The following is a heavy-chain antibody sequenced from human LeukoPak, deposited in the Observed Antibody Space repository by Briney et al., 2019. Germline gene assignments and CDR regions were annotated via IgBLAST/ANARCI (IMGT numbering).Heavy chain of an antibody. D-gene: IGHD6-13*01. CDR1: GGSISSYY. CDR3: ARGNSIAAARYFDY. V-gene: IGHV4-34*01. Sequence: SETLSLTCTVSGGSISSYYWSWIRQPPGKGLEWIGEINHSGSTNYNPSLKSRVTISVDTSKNQFSLKLSSVTAADTAVYYCARGNSIAAARYFDYWGQGTLVTVSS. CDR2: INHSGST. J-gene: IGHJ4*02.